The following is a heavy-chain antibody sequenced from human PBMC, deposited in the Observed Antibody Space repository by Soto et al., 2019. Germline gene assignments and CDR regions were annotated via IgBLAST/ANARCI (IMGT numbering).Heavy chain of an antibody. CDR3: ARFSSNYYDSSGRRYYYGMDV. CDR1: GYSFTRYW. Sequence: GGSLKISCKGSGYSFTRYWVGWGRQMPGKGLEWMGIIYPGDSDTRYSPSFQGQVTISADKSISTAYLQWSSLKASDTAMYYCARFSSNYYDSSGRRYYYGMDVWGQGTTVTVS. D-gene: IGHD3-22*01. J-gene: IGHJ6*02. CDR2: IYPGDSDT. V-gene: IGHV5-51*01.